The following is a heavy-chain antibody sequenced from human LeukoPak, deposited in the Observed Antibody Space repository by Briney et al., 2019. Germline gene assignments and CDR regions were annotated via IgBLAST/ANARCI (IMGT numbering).Heavy chain of an antibody. Sequence: GGSLRLSCEASGFTFDDFAMSWVRQPPGKGLEWVSAISWNGGNTFYADSVKGRFTISRDNAKNSLYLQMSSLTAEDTALYYCARDARDCSGGSCLYYMDVWGEGTTVTVSS. CDR1: GFTFDDFA. V-gene: IGHV3-20*04. CDR2: ISWNGGNT. CDR3: ARDARDCSGGSCLYYMDV. D-gene: IGHD2-15*01. J-gene: IGHJ6*03.